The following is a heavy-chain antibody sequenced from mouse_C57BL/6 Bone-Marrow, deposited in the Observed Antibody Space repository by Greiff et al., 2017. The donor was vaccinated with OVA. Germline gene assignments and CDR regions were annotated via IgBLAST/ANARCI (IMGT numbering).Heavy chain of an antibody. CDR2: IDPENGDT. CDR1: GFNIKDDY. J-gene: IGHJ3*01. V-gene: IGHV14-4*01. D-gene: IGHD1-1*01. Sequence: EVQGVESGAELVRPGASVKLSCTASGFNIKDDYMHWVKQRPEQGLEWIGWIDPENGDTEYASKFQGKATITADTSSNTAYLQLSSLTSEDTAVYYCTTSAGSSYGFAYWGQGTLVTVSA. CDR3: TTSAGSSYGFAY.